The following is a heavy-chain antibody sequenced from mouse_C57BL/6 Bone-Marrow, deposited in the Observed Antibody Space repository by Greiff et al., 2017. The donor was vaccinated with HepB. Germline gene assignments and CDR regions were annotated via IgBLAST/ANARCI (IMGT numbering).Heavy chain of an antibody. CDR3: ARAFYDEDWYFDV. CDR2: ISYDGSN. J-gene: IGHJ1*03. CDR1: GYSITSGYY. V-gene: IGHV3-6*01. Sequence: EVQRVESGPGLVKPSQSLSLTCSVTGYSITSGYYWNWIRQFPGNKLEWMGYISYDGSNNYNPSLKNRISITRDTSKNQFFLKLNSVTTEDTATYYCARAFYDEDWYFDVWGTGTTVTVSS. D-gene: IGHD2-12*01.